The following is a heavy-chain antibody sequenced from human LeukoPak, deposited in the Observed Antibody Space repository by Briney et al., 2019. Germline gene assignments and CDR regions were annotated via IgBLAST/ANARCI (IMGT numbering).Heavy chain of an antibody. Sequence: PGGSLRLPCSSSGFTVSSNYMSWVREAPGQGLEWVSIIYSGGSTYYADSVRDRFTISRDNSKNTLYLQMNSLRAEDTAVYYCAREYGDSRVYWGQGTLVTVSS. CDR3: AREYGDSRVY. CDR1: GFTVSSNY. V-gene: IGHV3-53*01. D-gene: IGHD4-17*01. CDR2: IYSGGST. J-gene: IGHJ4*02.